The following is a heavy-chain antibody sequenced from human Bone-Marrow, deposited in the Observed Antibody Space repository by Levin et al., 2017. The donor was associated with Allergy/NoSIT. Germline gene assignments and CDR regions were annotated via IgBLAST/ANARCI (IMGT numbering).Heavy chain of an antibody. V-gene: IGHV3-48*03. D-gene: IGHD6-13*01. J-gene: IGHJ4*02. CDR1: GFTFSNYE. Sequence: GGSLRLSCAASGFTFSNYEMHWVRQAPGKGLEWISYISSGAGSMYYADSVKGRFTISRDNAENSLYLQMNSLRAEDTAIYFCSRDLRYSRTSYWGQGTLVIVSS. CDR3: SRDLRYSRTSY. CDR2: ISSGAGSM.